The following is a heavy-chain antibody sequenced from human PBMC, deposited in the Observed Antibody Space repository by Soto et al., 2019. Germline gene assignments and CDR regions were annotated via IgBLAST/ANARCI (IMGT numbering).Heavy chain of an antibody. V-gene: IGHV3-53*05. D-gene: IGHD2-8*02. J-gene: IGHJ6*02. CDR1: GFTVSTKY. Sequence: GGSLRLSCAASGFTVSTKYMSWVRQAPGKGLEWVSVIYSGGSTNYAQKFQGWVTMTRDTSISTAYMELSRLRSDDTAVYYCARDQIVLQPPQGGGYYYYGMDVWGQGTTVTVSS. CDR3: ARDQIVLQPPQGGGYYYYGMDV. CDR2: IYSGGST.